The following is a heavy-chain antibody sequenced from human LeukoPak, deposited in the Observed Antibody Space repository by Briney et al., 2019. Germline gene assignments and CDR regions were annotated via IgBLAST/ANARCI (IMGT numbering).Heavy chain of an antibody. CDR1: GFTFSSYS. CDR3: ARDRVVVPPTPWYFDY. D-gene: IGHD2-15*01. J-gene: IGHJ4*02. CDR2: ITSSNYI. V-gene: IGHV3-21*01. Sequence: PGGSLRLSCAASGFTFSSYSMNWVRQAPGKGLEWVSSITSSNYIYYADSVKGRFTISRDNAKNSLFLQMNSLRAEDTAVYYCARDRVVVPPTPWYFDYWGQGTLATVSS.